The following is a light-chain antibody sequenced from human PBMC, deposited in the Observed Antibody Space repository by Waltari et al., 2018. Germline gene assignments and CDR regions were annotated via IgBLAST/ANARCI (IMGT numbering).Light chain of an antibody. Sequence: DIQMTQSPSTLSASVGDRVTITGRASQSLSIWLAWYQQKPGKAPKLLIFKASNLESRVPSRFSGGGSGTEFPLTIDSLQPDDFATYYCQQYDTYPWTFGQGTKVDIK. V-gene: IGKV1-5*03. CDR1: QSLSIW. CDR2: KAS. J-gene: IGKJ1*01. CDR3: QQYDTYPWT.